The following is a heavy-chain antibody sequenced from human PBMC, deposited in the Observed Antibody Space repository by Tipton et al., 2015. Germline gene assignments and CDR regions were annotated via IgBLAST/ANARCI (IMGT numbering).Heavy chain of an antibody. Sequence: SLRLSCAASGFTFDDYGMTWVRQVPGKGLEWVAGIDWNGGRTGYADSVKGRFIISRDNAQNSLFLQMNSVRPEDTALYYCAKDFYGGNSGIQLDYWGQGTQVTVSS. J-gene: IGHJ4*02. D-gene: IGHD4-23*01. CDR2: IDWNGGRT. V-gene: IGHV3-20*04. CDR3: AKDFYGGNSGIQLDY. CDR1: GFTFDDYG.